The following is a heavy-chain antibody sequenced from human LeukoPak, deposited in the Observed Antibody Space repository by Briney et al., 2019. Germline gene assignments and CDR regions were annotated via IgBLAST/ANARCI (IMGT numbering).Heavy chain of an antibody. CDR3: ARGGGLNIDY. CDR2: ISSSSSTI. V-gene: IGHV3-48*01. J-gene: IGHJ4*02. Sequence: PGGSLRLSCAASGFTVSSNYMSWVRQAPGKGLEWVSYISSSSSTIYYADSVKGRFTISRDNAKNSLYLQMNSLRAEDTAVYYCARGGGLNIDYWGQGTLVTVSS. D-gene: IGHD3-16*01. CDR1: GFTVSSNY.